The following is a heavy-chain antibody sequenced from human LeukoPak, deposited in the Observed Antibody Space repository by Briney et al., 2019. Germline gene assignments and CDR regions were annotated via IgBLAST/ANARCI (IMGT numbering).Heavy chain of an antibody. J-gene: IGHJ4*02. CDR2: ISGSGGST. D-gene: IGHD3-10*01. CDR3: AKGFYYGSGSHYNVPFDY. Sequence: GGSLRLSCAASGFTFSSYAMSWVRQAPGKGLEWVSAISGSGGSTYYADSVKGRFTISRDNSKNTLYLQMNSLRAEDTAVYYCAKGFYYGSGSHYNVPFDYWGQGTLVTVSS. V-gene: IGHV3-23*01. CDR1: GFTFSSYA.